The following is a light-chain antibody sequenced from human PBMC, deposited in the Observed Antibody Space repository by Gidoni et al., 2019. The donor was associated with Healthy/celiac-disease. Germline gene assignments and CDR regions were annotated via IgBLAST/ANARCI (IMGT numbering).Light chain of an antibody. Sequence: EIWLTQSPATLSLSPGERANLSCRASQSVSSYLAWYQQKPGQAPRLLIYDASNRATGIPARFSGSGSGTDFTLTISSLEPEDFAVYYCQQRSNWPLTFGGGTKVEIK. CDR1: QSVSSY. CDR2: DAS. J-gene: IGKJ4*01. V-gene: IGKV3-11*01. CDR3: QQRSNWPLT.